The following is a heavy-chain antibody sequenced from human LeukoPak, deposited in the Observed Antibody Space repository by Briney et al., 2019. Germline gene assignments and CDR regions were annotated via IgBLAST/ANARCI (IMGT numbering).Heavy chain of an antibody. D-gene: IGHD3-22*01. CDR1: GGTFSSYA. CDR3: ASSSPYYYDSSGYSTGID. CDR2: NIPILGIA. J-gene: IGHJ4*02. V-gene: IGHV1-69*04. Sequence: SVKVSCKASGGTFSSYAISWVRQAPGQGLEWMGRNIPILGIANYAQKFQGRVTITADKSTSTAYMELSSLRSEDTAVYYCASSSPYYYDSSGYSTGIDWGQGTLATVSS.